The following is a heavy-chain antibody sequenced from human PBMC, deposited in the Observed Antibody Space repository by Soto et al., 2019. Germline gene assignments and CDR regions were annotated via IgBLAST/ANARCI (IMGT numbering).Heavy chain of an antibody. CDR2: IWHDEKNK. V-gene: IGHV3-33*01. D-gene: IGHD6-13*01. J-gene: IGHJ5*01. Sequence: GGSLRLSCAASGFTFSNYGMHWVRQAPGKGLEWVAVIWHDEKNKYYADSVRDRFTISRDNSKNTLDLQLNSVTPDDTAVYYCVRLIGSSWLDSWGQGTLVTVSS. CDR1: GFTFSNYG. CDR3: VRLIGSSWLDS.